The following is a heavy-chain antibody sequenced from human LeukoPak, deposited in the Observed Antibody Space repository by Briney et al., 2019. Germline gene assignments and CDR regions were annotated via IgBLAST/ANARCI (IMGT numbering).Heavy chain of an antibody. CDR2: ISAYNGNT. D-gene: IGHD3-22*01. CDR3: ARAPPLMYYYDSSGYYSAFDI. J-gene: IGHJ3*02. V-gene: IGHV1-18*01. Sequence: ASVKVSCTASGYTFTSYGISWVRQAPGQGLEWMGWISAYNGNTNYAQKLQGRVTMTTDTSTSTAYMELRSLRSDDTAVYYCARAPPLMYYYDSSGYYSAFDIWGQGTMVTVSS. CDR1: GYTFTSYG.